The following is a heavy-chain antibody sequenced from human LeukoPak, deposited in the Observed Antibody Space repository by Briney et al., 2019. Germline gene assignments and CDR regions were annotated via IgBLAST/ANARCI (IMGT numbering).Heavy chain of an antibody. CDR3: ARDLRVWGSYRYNVDLGNDAFDI. CDR2: IYTSGSS. J-gene: IGHJ3*02. D-gene: IGHD3-16*02. CDR1: GGSISSYY. Sequence: PSETLSLTCTVSGGSISSYYWSWIRQPAGKGLEWIGRIYTSGSSNYNPSLKSRVTMSVDTSKNQFSLKLSSVTAADTAVYYCARDLRVWGSYRYNVDLGNDAFDIWGQGTMVTVSS. V-gene: IGHV4-4*07.